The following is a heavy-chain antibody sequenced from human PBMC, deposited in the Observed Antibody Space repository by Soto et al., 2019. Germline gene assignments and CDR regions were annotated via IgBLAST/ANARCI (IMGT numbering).Heavy chain of an antibody. CDR2: ISGSGGST. CDR3: AKPGVGYHNSGYLVWTFDY. CDR1: GFTFSAYA. J-gene: IGHJ4*02. V-gene: IGHV3-23*01. D-gene: IGHD3-22*01. Sequence: GGSLRLSCAASGFTFSAYAMSWVRQAPGKELERVSAISGSGGSTFYADSVKGRFTLARDNSKNTLYLQMNSLRAEDTAVYYCAKPGVGYHNSGYLVWTFDYCAQGTLVTV.